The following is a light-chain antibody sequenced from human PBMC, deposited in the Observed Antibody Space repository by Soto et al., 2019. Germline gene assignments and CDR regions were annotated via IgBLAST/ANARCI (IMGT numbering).Light chain of an antibody. CDR3: QKSDHLPL. CDR2: DAY. Sequence: DIQMPQSPPSLSASVGDRVTITCQASHDIGNSLNWYQAKPGQAPKLVIYDAYNLETGVPSTFSGSGYGTLFTFTISGLRPEDIATYYCQKSDHLPLFGPGTKVDIK. V-gene: IGKV1-33*01. CDR1: HDIGNS. J-gene: IGKJ3*01.